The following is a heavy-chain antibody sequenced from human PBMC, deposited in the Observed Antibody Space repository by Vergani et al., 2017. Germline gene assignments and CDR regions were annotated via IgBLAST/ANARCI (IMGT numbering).Heavy chain of an antibody. CDR2: ISGSGVSA. CDR3: ATLPLQTQQQVTS. D-gene: IGHD6-13*01. J-gene: IGHJ5*02. Sequence: EVQLVESGGGLVQPGGSLRLTCAASEFTFSNYAMNWVRQAPGKGLEWVSGISGSGVSAYYTDSVKGRFTISRDNSKNMLFLQMNNLRTEDTAIYYCATLPLQTQQQVTSWGQGTLVTVSS. V-gene: IGHV3-23*04. CDR1: EFTFSNYA.